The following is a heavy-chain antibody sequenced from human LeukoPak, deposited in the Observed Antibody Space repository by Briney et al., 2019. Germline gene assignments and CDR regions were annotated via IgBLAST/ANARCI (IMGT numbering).Heavy chain of an antibody. V-gene: IGHV1-24*01. J-gene: IGHJ4*02. D-gene: IGHD4-17*01. Sequence: GASVKVSCKASGYTFTGYYMHWVRQAPGKGLEWMGGFDPEDGETIYAQKFQGRVTMTEDTSTDTAYMELSSLRSEDTAVYYCAHLPIYYGDYATDYWGQGTLVTVSS. CDR3: AHLPIYYGDYATDY. CDR2: FDPEDGET. CDR1: GYTFTGYY.